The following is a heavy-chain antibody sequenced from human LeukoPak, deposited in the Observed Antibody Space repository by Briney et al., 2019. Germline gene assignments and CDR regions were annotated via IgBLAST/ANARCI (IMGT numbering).Heavy chain of an antibody. CDR2: IYTSGST. CDR3: ARDGVAVAGQPYNWFDP. Sequence: SETLSLTCTVSGGSISSYYWSWIRQPAGKGLEWIGGIYTSGSTNYNPSLKSRVTMSVDTSKNQFSLKLSSVTAADTAVYYCARDGVAVAGQPYNWFDPWGQGTLVTVSS. CDR1: GGSISSYY. V-gene: IGHV4-4*07. J-gene: IGHJ5*02. D-gene: IGHD6-19*01.